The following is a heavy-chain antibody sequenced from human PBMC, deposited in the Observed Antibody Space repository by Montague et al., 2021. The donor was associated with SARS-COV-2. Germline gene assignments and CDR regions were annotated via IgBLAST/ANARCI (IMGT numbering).Heavy chain of an antibody. CDR3: AREGSGGFYPDY. J-gene: IGHJ4*02. D-gene: IGHD2-15*01. Sequence: SLRLSCAASGFTFNNFAMTWVRQAPGKGLEWVSAISGGGSTTHYADSVKGRFTISRDNSKNTLYLQMSSLRAEDTAIYYCAREGSGGFYPDYWGQGTLVTVSS. CDR1: GFTFNNFA. CDR2: ISGGGSTT. V-gene: IGHV3-23*01.